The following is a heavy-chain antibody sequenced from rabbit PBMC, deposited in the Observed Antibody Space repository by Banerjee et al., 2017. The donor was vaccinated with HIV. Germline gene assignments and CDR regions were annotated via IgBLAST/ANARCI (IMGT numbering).Heavy chain of an antibody. D-gene: IGHD2-1*01. J-gene: IGHJ4*01. CDR2: IYTGSGTT. V-gene: IGHV1S7*01. CDR1: GFDFSGYY. Sequence: QLKESGGGLVQPGGSLKLSCKASGFDFSGYYMSWVRQAPGKGLELIGCIYTGSGTTYYPSWVNGRFTISSDNAQNTVDLQMNSLTAVDRATYFCARYAYSYDDYGDYWYYFTMWGPGTLVTIS. CDR3: ARYAYSYDDYGDYWYYFTM.